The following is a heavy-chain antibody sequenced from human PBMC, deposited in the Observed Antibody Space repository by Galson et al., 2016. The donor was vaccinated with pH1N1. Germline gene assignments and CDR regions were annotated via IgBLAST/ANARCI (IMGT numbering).Heavy chain of an antibody. D-gene: IGHD5-12*01. J-gene: IGHJ4*02. CDR3: ARDSEYSGHEGFH. CDR1: GFTFTSYA. Sequence: SLRLSCAASGFTFTSYAMHWVRQAPGKGLEWVAVILYVGTNEYYADSVKGRFTISRDETQSTVYLQMNSLRTEDTAVYYCARDSEYSGHEGFHWAQGTLVIVSS. V-gene: IGHV3-30*04. CDR2: ILYVGTNE.